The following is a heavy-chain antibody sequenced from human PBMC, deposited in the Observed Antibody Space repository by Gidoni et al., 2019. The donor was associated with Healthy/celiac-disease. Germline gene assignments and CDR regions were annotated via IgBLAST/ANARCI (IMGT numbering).Heavy chain of an antibody. Sequence: QVQLVQSGAEVKKPGASVKVSCKASGYTFTGYYMPWVRQAPGQGLEWMGIINPSGGSTSYAQKFQGRVTMTRDTSTSTVYMELSSLRSEDTAVYYCATIAVADVSWFDPWGQGTLVTVSS. V-gene: IGHV1-46*01. CDR1: GYTFTGYY. J-gene: IGHJ5*02. D-gene: IGHD6-19*01. CDR3: ATIAVADVSWFDP. CDR2: INPSGGST.